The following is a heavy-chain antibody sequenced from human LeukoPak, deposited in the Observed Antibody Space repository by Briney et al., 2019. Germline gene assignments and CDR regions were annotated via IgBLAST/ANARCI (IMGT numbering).Heavy chain of an antibody. J-gene: IGHJ4*02. D-gene: IGHD6-13*01. CDR1: GFTFSSYS. Sequence: GGSLRLSCAASGFTFSSYSMNWVRQAPGKGLEWISSISSSSSYIYYADSVKGRFTISRDNSKNTLYLQMNSLRAEDTAVYYCAKDYQQLVRWGQGTLVTVSS. CDR2: ISSSSSYI. V-gene: IGHV3-21*04. CDR3: AKDYQQLVR.